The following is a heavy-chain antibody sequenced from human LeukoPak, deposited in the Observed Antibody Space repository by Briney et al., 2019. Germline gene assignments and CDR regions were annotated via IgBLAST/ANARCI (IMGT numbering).Heavy chain of an antibody. J-gene: IGHJ4*02. CDR2: INPNSGGT. V-gene: IGHV1-2*02. D-gene: IGHD3-22*01. Sequence: ASVKVSCKASGYTFTGYYMHWVRQAPGQGLEWMGWINPNSGGTNYAQKFQGRVTMTRDTSISTAYMELSRLRSDDTAVYYCARVGYDSSGYLDYWGQGTLVTVSS. CDR1: GYTFTGYY. CDR3: ARVGYDSSGYLDY.